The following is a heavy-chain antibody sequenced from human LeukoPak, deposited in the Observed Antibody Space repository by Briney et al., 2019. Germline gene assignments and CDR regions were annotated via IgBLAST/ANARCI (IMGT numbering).Heavy chain of an antibody. CDR1: GDSISSYY. V-gene: IGHV4-4*07. J-gene: IGHJ4*02. CDR2: IYTRGST. D-gene: IGHD2-21*01. CDR3: ARDSLGEIGLAETR. Sequence: SETLSLTCTVSGDSISSYYWNWIRQPAGEGLEWIGRIYTRGSTTYNPSLKSRVTMSIDTSKNQFSLKLSSVTAADTAVYYCARDSLGEIGLAETRWGQGTLVTVSS.